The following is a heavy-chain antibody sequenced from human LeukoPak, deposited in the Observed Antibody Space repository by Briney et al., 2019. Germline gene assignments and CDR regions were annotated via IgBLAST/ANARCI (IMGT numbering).Heavy chain of an antibody. J-gene: IGHJ4*02. CDR1: GFAFSDYS. CDR2: INEDGSEK. V-gene: IGHV3-7*03. CDR3: ARDPRSYGGNSPSWDY. D-gene: IGHD4-23*01. Sequence: PGGSLRLSCAASGFAFSDYSMTWVRQAPGKGLEWVANINEDGSEKNYIDPVKGRFTISRDNANNALFLYMNSLRPEDTAVYYCARDPRSYGGNSPSWDYWGQGTLVTVSS.